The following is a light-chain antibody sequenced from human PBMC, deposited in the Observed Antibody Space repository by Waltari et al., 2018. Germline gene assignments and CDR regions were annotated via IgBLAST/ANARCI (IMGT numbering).Light chain of an antibody. CDR2: KVS. J-gene: IGKJ1*01. V-gene: IGKV2-30*01. CDR3: QQYHTYKM. Sequence: DVVMTQSPLSLPVTLGQPASISCRASHSLVYSDGNTYLNWFHQRPGQSPRRLIYKVSNRDSGVPDRFSGSGYGTEFTLTISSLQPDDSATYYCQQYHTYKMFGQGTKVEI. CDR1: HSLVYSDGNTY.